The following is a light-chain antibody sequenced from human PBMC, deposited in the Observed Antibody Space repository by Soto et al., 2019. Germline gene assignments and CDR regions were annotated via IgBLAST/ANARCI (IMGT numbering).Light chain of an antibody. CDR3: SSYTSSGTRV. V-gene: IGLV2-14*01. Sequence: QSALTQPASVSGSPGQSITISCTGSNSDVGGYNYVSWYQQHPGKAPKLMIYEVSNRPSGVSNRFSGSKSGNTASLTISGLQAVDEADYYCSSYTSSGTRVFGTGSKVTV. CDR1: NSDVGGYNY. CDR2: EVS. J-gene: IGLJ1*01.